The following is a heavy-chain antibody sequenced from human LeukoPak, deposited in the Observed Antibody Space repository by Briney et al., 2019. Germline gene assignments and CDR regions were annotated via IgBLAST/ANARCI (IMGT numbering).Heavy chain of an antibody. CDR2: MNPNSGNT. J-gene: IGHJ6*03. Sequence: GASVKVSCRASGYTFTSYDINWVRQATGQGLEWMGWMNPNSGNTGFAQKFQGRVTMTEDTSTDTAYMELSSLRSEDTAVYYCARGRVAARPGNYYYYMDVWGKGTTVTVSS. V-gene: IGHV1-8*01. CDR3: ARGRVAARPGNYYYYMDV. D-gene: IGHD6-6*01. CDR1: GYTFTSYD.